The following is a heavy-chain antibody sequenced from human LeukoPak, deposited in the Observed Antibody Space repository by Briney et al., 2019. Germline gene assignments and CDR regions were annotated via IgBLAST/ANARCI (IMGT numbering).Heavy chain of an antibody. J-gene: IGHJ3*02. CDR3: ARDGRADAFDI. V-gene: IGHV4-30-4*01. Sequence: SQTLSLTCTVSGGSISSGDYYWSWNRQPPGKGLEWIGYIYYSGSTYYNPSLKSRVTISVDTSKNQFSLKLSSVTAADTAVYYCARDGRADAFDIWGQGTMVTVSS. CDR1: GGSISSGDYY. CDR2: IYYSGST.